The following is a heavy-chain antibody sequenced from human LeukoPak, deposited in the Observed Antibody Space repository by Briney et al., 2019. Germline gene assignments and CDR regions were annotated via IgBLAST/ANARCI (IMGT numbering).Heavy chain of an antibody. Sequence: PGGSLRLSCAASGFSFSSYGMSWVRQAPGKGLEWVAFIRYDGSNKYYADSVKGRFTISRDNSKNTLYLQMNSLRAEDTAVYYCAKDSGHGSGWFDPWGQGTLVTVSS. D-gene: IGHD3-10*01. CDR1: GFSFSSYG. CDR3: AKDSGHGSGWFDP. V-gene: IGHV3-30*02. J-gene: IGHJ5*02. CDR2: IRYDGSNK.